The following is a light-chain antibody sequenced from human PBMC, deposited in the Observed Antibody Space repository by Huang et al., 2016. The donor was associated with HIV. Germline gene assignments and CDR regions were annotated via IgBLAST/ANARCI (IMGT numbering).Light chain of an antibody. J-gene: IGKJ5*01. CDR1: QDISNY. Sequence: DIQMTQSPSSLSASVGDRVTITCQASQDISNYLSWYQQRPGNAPKLLIYDASNLEKVVPSRFSASGSGTDFTFTSNGLQPEDIATDYCQQYDSLPVTFGQGTLLEIK. CDR3: QQYDSLPVT. V-gene: IGKV1-33*01. CDR2: DAS.